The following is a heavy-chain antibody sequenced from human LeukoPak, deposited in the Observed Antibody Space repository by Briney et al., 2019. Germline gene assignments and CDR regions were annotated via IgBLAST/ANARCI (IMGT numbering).Heavy chain of an antibody. CDR3: ARDPLWFGEKYGYYFDY. Sequence: PGGSLRLSCAASRFTFSSYSMNWVRQAPGKGLEWVSSISSSSSYIYYADSVKGRFTISRDNAKNSLYLQMNSLRAEDTAVYYCARDPLWFGEKYGYYFDYWGQGTLVTVSS. V-gene: IGHV3-21*01. CDR1: RFTFSSYS. J-gene: IGHJ4*02. D-gene: IGHD3-10*01. CDR2: ISSSSSYI.